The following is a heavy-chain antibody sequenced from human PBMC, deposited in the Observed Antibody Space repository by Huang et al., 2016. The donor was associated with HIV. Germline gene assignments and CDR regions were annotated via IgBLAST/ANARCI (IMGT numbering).Heavy chain of an antibody. V-gene: IGHV1-69*13. Sequence: QVQLVQSGAEMKKPGSSVKVSCTAPGGTFSSYGISWVRQAPGQGLEWWGGVHPIVRRTDYAQKFQGRLTITADESTSTAYMELSSLRSQDSAIYFCARGVFDGVWSGDLLPHFYYMDVWGKGTTVTVSS. CDR3: ARGVFDGVWSGDLLPHFYYMDV. CDR2: VHPIVRRT. D-gene: IGHD3-10*01. CDR1: GGTFSSYG. J-gene: IGHJ6*03.